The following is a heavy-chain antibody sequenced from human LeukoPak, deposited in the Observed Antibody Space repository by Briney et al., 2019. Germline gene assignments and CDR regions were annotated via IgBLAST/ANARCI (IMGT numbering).Heavy chain of an antibody. Sequence: SETLSLTCTVSGGSISSYYWSWIRQPPGKGLEWIGYIYYSGSTNYNPSLKSRVTISVDTSKNQFSLKLSSVTAADTAVYYCAGRVATITNYYYGMDVWGQGTTVTVSS. CDR1: GGSISSYY. V-gene: IGHV4-59*01. CDR3: AGRVATITNYYYGMDV. D-gene: IGHD5-24*01. J-gene: IGHJ6*02. CDR2: IYYSGST.